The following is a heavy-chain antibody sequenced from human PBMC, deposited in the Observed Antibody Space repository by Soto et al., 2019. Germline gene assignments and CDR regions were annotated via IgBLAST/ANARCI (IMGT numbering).Heavy chain of an antibody. CDR3: ARDIMGGTFDI. CDR2: INVDGSEK. Sequence: GGSLRLSCAASGFTFVNYWMNWVRQVPGKGLEWVANINVDGSEKYFVDSVRGRFTISRDNAKNSLYLQMNSLRAEDAAVYYCARDIMGGTFDIWGQGTMVTVSS. CDR1: GFTFVNYW. J-gene: IGHJ3*02. V-gene: IGHV3-7*05. D-gene: IGHD2-8*01.